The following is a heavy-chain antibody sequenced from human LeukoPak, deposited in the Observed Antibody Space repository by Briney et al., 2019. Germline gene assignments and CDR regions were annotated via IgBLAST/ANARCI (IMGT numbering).Heavy chain of an antibody. Sequence: SETLSLTCTVSGGSISSYYWSWIRQPPGKGLEWIGYIYHSGSTYYNPSLKSRVTISVDRSKNQFSLKLSSVTAADTAVYYCARTYYDFWSGYYPHNWFDPWGQGTLVTVSS. CDR1: GGSISSYY. V-gene: IGHV4-59*12. J-gene: IGHJ5*02. CDR3: ARTYYDFWSGYYPHNWFDP. CDR2: IYHSGST. D-gene: IGHD3-3*01.